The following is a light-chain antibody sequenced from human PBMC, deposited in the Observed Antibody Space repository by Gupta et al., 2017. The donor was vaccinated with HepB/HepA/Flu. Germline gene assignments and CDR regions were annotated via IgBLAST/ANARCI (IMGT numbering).Light chain of an antibody. Sequence: QSVLTQPPSASGTPGQRVTISCSGSSSNIGSNYVYWYQQLPGTATKLLIYRNNQRPSGVPDLFSGSRSGTSASLAISGLRSGDEADYYCATWDDSLSGYVFGNGTNVTVL. J-gene: IGLJ1*01. V-gene: IGLV1-47*01. CDR2: RNN. CDR3: ATWDDSLSGYV. CDR1: SSNIGSNY.